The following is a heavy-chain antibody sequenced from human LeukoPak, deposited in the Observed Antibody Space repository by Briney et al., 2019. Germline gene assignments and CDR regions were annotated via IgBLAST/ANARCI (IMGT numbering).Heavy chain of an antibody. CDR3: ARVLEGILTGYRNFDY. Sequence: GASVKVSRKASGYTFTSYGISWVRQAPGQGLEWMGWISACNGNTNYAQKLQGRVTMTKDTSTSTAYMELRSLRSDDTAVYYCARVLEGILTGYRNFDYWGQGTLVTVSS. CDR2: ISACNGNT. CDR1: GYTFTSYG. D-gene: IGHD3-9*01. J-gene: IGHJ4*02. V-gene: IGHV1-18*04.